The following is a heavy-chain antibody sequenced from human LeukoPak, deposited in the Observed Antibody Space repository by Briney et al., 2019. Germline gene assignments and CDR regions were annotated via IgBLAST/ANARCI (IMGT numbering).Heavy chain of an antibody. Sequence: GGSLRLSCTASGFTSAAYGMSWVRQAPGKGLEWVSGINWNGDSTGYADSVKGRFTISRDNARNSLYLQMNSLRAEDTALYYCAREPGYGYNFYFVRWGQGTLVTVSS. CDR2: INWNGDST. V-gene: IGHV3-20*04. J-gene: IGHJ4*02. CDR3: AREPGYGYNFYFVR. D-gene: IGHD5-18*01. CDR1: GFTSAAYG.